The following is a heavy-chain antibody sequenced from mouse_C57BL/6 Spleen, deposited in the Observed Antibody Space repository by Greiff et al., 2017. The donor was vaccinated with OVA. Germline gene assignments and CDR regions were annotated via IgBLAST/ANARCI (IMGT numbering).Heavy chain of an antibody. V-gene: IGHV1-72*01. J-gene: IGHJ2*01. CDR3: ANESIYDGYDDY. CDR1: GFTFTSYW. CDR2: IDPNGGGT. Sequence: QVQLQQPGAELVKPGASVKLSCKASGFTFTSYWMHWVKQRPGRGLEWIGRIDPNGGGTKYNEKFKSKATLTVDKPSRTAYMQLSSLTSEDTSVYYCANESIYDGYDDYWGQGTTLTVSS. D-gene: IGHD2-3*01.